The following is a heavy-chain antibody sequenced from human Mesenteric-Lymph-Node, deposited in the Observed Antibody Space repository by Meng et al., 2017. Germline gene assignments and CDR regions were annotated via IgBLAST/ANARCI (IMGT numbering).Heavy chain of an antibody. CDR3: ARDRPYFDSNWFDP. D-gene: IGHD3-9*01. CDR2: INVGNDKR. CDR1: GYTFTSYG. J-gene: IGHJ5*02. Sequence: QVQLVQSGAELKKPGASVKVSCTASGYTFTSYGIHWVRQAHGQGLEWMGWINVGNDKRKYSQKFQGRVTITRDTSASTAYMEVSSLRSEDTAVYYCARDRPYFDSNWFDPWGQGTLVTVSS. V-gene: IGHV1-3*01.